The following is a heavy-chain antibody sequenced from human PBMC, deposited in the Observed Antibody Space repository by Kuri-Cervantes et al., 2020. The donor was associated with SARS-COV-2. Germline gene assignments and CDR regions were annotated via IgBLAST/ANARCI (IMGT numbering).Heavy chain of an antibody. CDR2: INTNTGNP. V-gene: IGHV7-4-1*02. J-gene: IGHJ3*02. Sequence: ASVKVSCKASGYTFTSYAMNWVRQAPGQGLEWMGWINTNTGNPTYAQGFTGRFVFSLDTSVSTAYLQISSLKAEDTAVYYCARGRALTIFGVVTGSYGAFDIWGQGTIVTVSS. CDR3: ARGRALTIFGVVTGSYGAFDI. CDR1: GYTFTSYA. D-gene: IGHD3-3*01.